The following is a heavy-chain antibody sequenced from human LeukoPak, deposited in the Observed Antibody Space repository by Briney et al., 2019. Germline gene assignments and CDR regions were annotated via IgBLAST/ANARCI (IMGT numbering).Heavy chain of an antibody. CDR3: ARDKGFLAY. Sequence: PSETLSLTCTVSGGSISSYYWSWIRQPPGKGLEWIGYIYYSGSTNYNPSLKSRVTISVDTSKNQFSLKLSSVTAADTAVYYCARDKGFLAYWGQGTLVTVSS. V-gene: IGHV4-59*12. J-gene: IGHJ4*02. CDR2: IYYSGST. CDR1: GGSISSYY.